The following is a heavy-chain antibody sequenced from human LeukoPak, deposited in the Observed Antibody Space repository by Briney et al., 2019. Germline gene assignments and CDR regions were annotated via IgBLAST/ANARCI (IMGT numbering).Heavy chain of an antibody. Sequence: SETLSLTCTVSGGSITSSSYYWGWIRQPPGKGLEWIGSIHYSGSTNYNPSLKSRVTISVDTSKNQFSLKLSSVTAADTAVYYCARGKDIVVETNWFDPWGQGTLVTVSS. CDR3: ARGKDIVVETNWFDP. V-gene: IGHV4-39*07. CDR1: GGSITSSSYY. CDR2: IHYSGST. D-gene: IGHD2-15*01. J-gene: IGHJ5*02.